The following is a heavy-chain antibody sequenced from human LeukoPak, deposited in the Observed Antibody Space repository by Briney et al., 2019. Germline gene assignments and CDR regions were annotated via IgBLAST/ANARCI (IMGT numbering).Heavy chain of an antibody. D-gene: IGHD3-10*01. J-gene: IGHJ4*02. CDR2: IKEDGSEK. CDR3: ARDETGGHFEN. V-gene: IGHV3-7*01. CDR1: GFTFNRDW. Sequence: GGSLRLSCAASGFTFNRDWTAWVRQAPGKGLEWVANIKEDGSEKNYVDSVKGRFTISRDNAENSVYLQMNSLRVEDTAVYYCARDETGGHFENWGQGTLVTVSS.